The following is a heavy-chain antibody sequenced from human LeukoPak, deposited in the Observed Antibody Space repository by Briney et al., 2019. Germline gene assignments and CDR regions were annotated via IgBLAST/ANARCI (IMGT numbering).Heavy chain of an antibody. V-gene: IGHV1-2*02. CDR3: ARDRSSSWRSDAFDI. J-gene: IGHJ3*02. Sequence: ASVKVSCKASGYTFTGYYMHWVRQAPGQGLEWMGWINPNSGGTNYAQMFQGRVTMTRDTSISTAYMELSRLRSDDTAVYYCARDRSSSWRSDAFDIWGQGTMVTVSS. CDR1: GYTFTGYY. D-gene: IGHD6-13*01. CDR2: INPNSGGT.